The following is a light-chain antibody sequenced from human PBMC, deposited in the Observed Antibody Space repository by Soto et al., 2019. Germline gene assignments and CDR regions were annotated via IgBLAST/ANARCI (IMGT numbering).Light chain of an antibody. Sequence: EIVLTQSPATLSLCLGERATLSCRASQSVRSYLAWYQQKPGQAPRLIIYDASNTATGIPARFSGSGFWTDVTLTISSLEPEEFAVYYCQQRSNWTLTFCGGTKVDI. J-gene: IGKJ4*01. CDR2: DAS. CDR3: QQRSNWTLT. V-gene: IGKV3-11*01. CDR1: QSVRSY.